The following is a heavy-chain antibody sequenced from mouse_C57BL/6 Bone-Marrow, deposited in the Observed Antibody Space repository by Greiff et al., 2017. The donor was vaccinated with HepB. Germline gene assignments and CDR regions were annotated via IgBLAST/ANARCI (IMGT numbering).Heavy chain of an antibody. CDR2: ISNGGGST. CDR1: GFTFSDYY. Sequence: EVKVVESGGGLVQPGGSLKLSCAASGFTFSDYYMYWVRQTPEKRLEWVAYISNGGGSTYYPDTVKGRFTISRDNAKNTLYLQMSRLKSEDTAMYYCARGKYFDVWGTGTTVTVSS. V-gene: IGHV5-12*01. CDR3: ARGKYFDV. J-gene: IGHJ1*03.